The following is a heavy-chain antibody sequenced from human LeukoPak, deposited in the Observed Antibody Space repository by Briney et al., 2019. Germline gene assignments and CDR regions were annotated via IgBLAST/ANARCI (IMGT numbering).Heavy chain of an antibody. V-gene: IGHV4-4*02. J-gene: IGHJ3*01. D-gene: IGHD3-10*01. Sequence: SETLSLTCAVSGASISVTNWWTWVRLPPGKGLEWVGEVSHSETTNYSPSLRGRLRLSVDRATNQISLRLTSVTAADTAVYYCAKESGRGTFDVWGQGTMVTVSS. CDR1: GASISVTNW. CDR3: AKESGRGTFDV. CDR2: VSHSETT.